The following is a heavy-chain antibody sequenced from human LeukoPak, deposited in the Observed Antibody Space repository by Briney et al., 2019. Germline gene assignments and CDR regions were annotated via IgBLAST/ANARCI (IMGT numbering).Heavy chain of an antibody. CDR2: ITGSAGST. CDR3: AKGTLVVVAATMAYFDY. J-gene: IGHJ4*02. CDR1: GFTFSNYA. D-gene: IGHD2-15*01. V-gene: IGHV3-23*01. Sequence: GGSLRLSCAASGFTFSNYAMSWVRQAPGKGLEWVSTITGSAGSTYYADSVKGRFTISGDNSKNTLYLQMNSLRAEDTAVYYCAKGTLVVVAATMAYFDYWGQGTLVTVSS.